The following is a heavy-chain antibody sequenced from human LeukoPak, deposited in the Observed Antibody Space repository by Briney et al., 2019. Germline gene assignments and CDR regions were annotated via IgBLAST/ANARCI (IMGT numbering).Heavy chain of an antibody. CDR1: GFTFSNYG. J-gene: IGHJ4*02. CDR3: ARVVSQSKYSSSSFIGY. D-gene: IGHD6-6*01. V-gene: IGHV3-30*03. Sequence: GGSLRLSCAASGFTFSNYGMHWVRQSPGKGLEWVSIIAYDGSNKYYADSVMGRFTISRDNAKNSLYLQMNSLRAEDTAVYYCARVVSQSKYSSSSFIGYWGQGTLVTVSS. CDR2: IAYDGSNK.